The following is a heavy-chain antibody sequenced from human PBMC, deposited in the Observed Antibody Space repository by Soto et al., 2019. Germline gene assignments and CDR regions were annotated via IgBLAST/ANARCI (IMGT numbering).Heavy chain of an antibody. J-gene: IGHJ6*02. D-gene: IGHD6-19*01. CDR3: ARGIEGWYQGRYYYGMDV. Sequence: QVQLQESGPGLVKPSETLSLTCTVSGGSVSSGSYYWSWIRQPPGKGLEWIGYIYYSGSTNYNPCPKSRFALSVDTSNDPFCLQLGSVTAADTAVYYCARGIEGWYQGRYYYGMDVWGQGTTVTVSS. CDR2: IYYSGST. CDR1: GGSVSSGSYY. V-gene: IGHV4-61*01.